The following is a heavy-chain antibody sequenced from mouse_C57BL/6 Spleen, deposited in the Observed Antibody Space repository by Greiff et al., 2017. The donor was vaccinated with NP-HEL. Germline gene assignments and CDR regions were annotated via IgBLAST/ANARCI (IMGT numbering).Heavy chain of an antibody. V-gene: IGHV1-82*01. CDR3: ASSSYDAMDY. J-gene: IGHJ4*01. Sequence: VQLQQSGPELVKPGASVKISCKASGYAFSSSWMNWVKQRPGKGLEWIGRIYPGDGDTNYNGKFKGKATLTADKSSSTAYMQLSSLTSEDSAVYFCASSSYDAMDYWGQGTSVTVSS. CDR2: IYPGDGDT. D-gene: IGHD6-1*01. CDR1: GYAFSSSW.